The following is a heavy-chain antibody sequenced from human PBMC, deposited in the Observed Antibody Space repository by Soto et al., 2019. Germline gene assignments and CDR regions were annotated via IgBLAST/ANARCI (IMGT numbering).Heavy chain of an antibody. CDR2: IIPFIGTA. CDR1: GGTFSSYA. CDR3: ARDIVSSGWYTPYNWFDP. V-gene: IGHV1-69*11. D-gene: IGHD6-19*01. J-gene: IGHJ5*02. Sequence: SVKVSCKASGGTFSSYAISWVRQAPGQGLEWMGRIIPFIGTANYAQKFQGRVTITADESTSTAYMELRSLRSDDTAVYYCARDIVSSGWYTPYNWFDPWGQGTLVTVSS.